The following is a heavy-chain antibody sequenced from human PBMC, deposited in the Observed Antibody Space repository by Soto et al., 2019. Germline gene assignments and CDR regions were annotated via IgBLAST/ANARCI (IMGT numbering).Heavy chain of an antibody. CDR1: GVSISIPNW. V-gene: IGHV4-4*02. CDR2: IDHSGTT. Sequence: SETLSLTCAVSGVSISIPNWWAWVRQAPGKGLEWIGEIDHSGTTNYNPSLNSRVTISLDRSKNQFSLRLTSVAAADTAVYFCARGRFYAFDIWGQGTMVTVSS. CDR3: ARGRFYAFDI. J-gene: IGHJ3*02.